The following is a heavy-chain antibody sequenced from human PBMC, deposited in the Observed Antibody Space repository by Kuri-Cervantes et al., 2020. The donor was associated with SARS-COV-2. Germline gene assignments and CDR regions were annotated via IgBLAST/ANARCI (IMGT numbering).Heavy chain of an antibody. CDR2: ISYDGSNK. V-gene: IGHV3-30*18. CDR1: GFTFSSHA. CDR3: AKNGYDYYGSGSYYYYYYGMDV. Sequence: GESLKISCSASGFTFSSHALHWVRQAPGKGLEWVAVISYDGSNKYYADSVKGRFTISRDNSKNTLYLQMNSLRAEDTAVYYCAKNGYDYYGSGSYYYYYYGMDVWGQGTTVTVSS. D-gene: IGHD3-10*01. J-gene: IGHJ6*02.